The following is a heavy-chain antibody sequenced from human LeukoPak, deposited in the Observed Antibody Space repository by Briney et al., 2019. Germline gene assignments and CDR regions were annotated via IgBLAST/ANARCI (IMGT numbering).Heavy chain of an antibody. CDR2: INPSGGST. J-gene: IGHJ6*02. Sequence: GASVKVSCKASGYTFTSYYMHWVRQAPGQGLEWMGIINPSGGSTSYAQKFQGRVTMTRDTSTSTVYMELSSLRSEDTAVYYCARAKKTDYYYYGMDVWGQGTTVTVSS. V-gene: IGHV1-46*01. CDR1: GYTFTSYY. CDR3: ARAKKTDYYYYGMDV.